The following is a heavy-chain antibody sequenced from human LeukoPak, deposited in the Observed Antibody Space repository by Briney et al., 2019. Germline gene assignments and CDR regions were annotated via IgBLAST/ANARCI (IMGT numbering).Heavy chain of an antibody. V-gene: IGHV5-10-1*01. CDR3: ASQDPNARLKLDY. CDR2: FDPTDSYT. Sequence: KPGESLRISCKASGSSFATYWISWVRQTPGQGLEWMGKFDPTDSYTTYGPSFQGHVTISADKSISTAYLQWNSLTDYATAVYYCASQDPNARLKLDYWGQGTLVTVSS. D-gene: IGHD4/OR15-4a*01. CDR1: GSSFATYW. J-gene: IGHJ4*02.